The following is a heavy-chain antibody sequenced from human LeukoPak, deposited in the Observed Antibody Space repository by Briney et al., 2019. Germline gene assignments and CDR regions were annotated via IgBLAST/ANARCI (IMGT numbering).Heavy chain of an antibody. CDR2: IYPGDSHT. CDR1: GYSFPNYW. Sequence: PGESLKISCKGSGYSFPNYWIGWVRQMPGKGLEWMGIIYPGDSHTRYSPSFQDQVTISVDESISTAYLQWSSLKASDTAMYYCARGPYAYTSSATLGSYNWFDPWGQGSLVTVSS. J-gene: IGHJ5*02. CDR3: ARGPYAYTSSATLGSYNWFDP. V-gene: IGHV5-51*01. D-gene: IGHD2-2*02.